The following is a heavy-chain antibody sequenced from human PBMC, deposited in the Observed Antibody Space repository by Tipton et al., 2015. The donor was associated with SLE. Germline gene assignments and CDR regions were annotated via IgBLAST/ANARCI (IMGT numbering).Heavy chain of an antibody. CDR2: IYYSGRT. J-gene: IGHJ4*02. D-gene: IGHD5-12*01. CDR1: GSSITAYY. Sequence: GLVKPSETLSLTCTVSGSSITAYYWTWIRQPPGKGLEWIGYIYYSGRTKYNPSLESRVTISVDTSKNQFSLKLSSVTAADTAIYYCVRVEGAYDQYYFDSWGQGALVTVSS. CDR3: VRVEGAYDQYYFDS. V-gene: IGHV4-59*01.